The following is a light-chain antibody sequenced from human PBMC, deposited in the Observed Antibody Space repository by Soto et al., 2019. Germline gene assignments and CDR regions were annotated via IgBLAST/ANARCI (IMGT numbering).Light chain of an antibody. CDR3: QQYDNLPIT. CDR1: QDISNY. J-gene: IGKJ5*01. V-gene: IGKV1-33*01. CDR2: DAS. Sequence: DIQMTQSPSSLSASVGDRVTITCQASQDISNYLNWYQQKPGKAPKLLIYDASNLETGVTSRFNGSVSGTDFTFTIRRLKTEDIPTYYCQQYDNLPITFGQRTRLEIK.